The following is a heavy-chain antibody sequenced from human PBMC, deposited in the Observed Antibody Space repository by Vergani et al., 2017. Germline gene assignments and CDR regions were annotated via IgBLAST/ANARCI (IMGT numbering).Heavy chain of an antibody. CDR1: GFTFSSYA. V-gene: IGHV3-23*01. Sequence: EVQLLESGGGLVQPGGSLRLSCAASGFTFSSYAMSWVRQAPGKGLEWVSAITGSGGSTYYADSVKGRFTIYRDNSKNTLYLQMNSLRAEDTAVYYCAREYSSSWYSTLDYWGQGTLVTVSS. J-gene: IGHJ4*02. CDR2: ITGSGGST. CDR3: AREYSSSWYSTLDY. D-gene: IGHD6-13*01.